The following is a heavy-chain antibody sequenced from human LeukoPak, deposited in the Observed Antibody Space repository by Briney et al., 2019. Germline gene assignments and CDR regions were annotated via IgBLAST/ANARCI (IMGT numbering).Heavy chain of an antibody. D-gene: IGHD6-13*01. CDR2: IYTSGST. CDR3: AGDHGIAAAATWDWFDP. Sequence: PSETLSLTCTVSGGSISSGSYYWSWIRQPAGKGLEWIGRIYTSGSTNYNPSLKSRVTISVDTSKNQFSLKLRSVTAADTAVYYCAGDHGIAAAATWDWFDPWGQGTLVTVSS. CDR1: GGSISSGSYY. J-gene: IGHJ5*02. V-gene: IGHV4-61*02.